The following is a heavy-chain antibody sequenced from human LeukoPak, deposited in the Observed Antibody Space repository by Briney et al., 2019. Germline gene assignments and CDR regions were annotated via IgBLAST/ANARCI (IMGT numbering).Heavy chain of an antibody. CDR3: ARQALRVVPAAISTIFDY. J-gene: IGHJ4*02. CDR2: INHSGST. V-gene: IGHV4-34*01. Sequence: SETLSLTCAVYGGSFSGYYWSWIRQPPGKGLEWIGEINHSGSTNYNPSLKSRVTISVDTSKNQFSLKLSSVTAADTAVYYCARQALRVVPAAISTIFDYWGQGTLVTVSS. CDR1: GGSFSGYY. D-gene: IGHD2-2*02.